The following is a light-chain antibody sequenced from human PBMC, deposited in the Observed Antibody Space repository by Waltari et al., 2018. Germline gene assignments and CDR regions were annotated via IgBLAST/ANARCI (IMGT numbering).Light chain of an antibody. J-gene: IGKJ4*01. V-gene: IGKV1-5*03. CDR3: QQYDSYSLLS. CDR1: QVISSW. CDR2: RAS. Sequence: QMAQSPSTLSASVGDTVTISCRASQVISSWVAWYQHKPGKAPKLLIYRASTLVTGVPSRFSGSGSSTHFTLTISSLQPDDAATYFCQQYDSYSLLSFGGGTTVELK.